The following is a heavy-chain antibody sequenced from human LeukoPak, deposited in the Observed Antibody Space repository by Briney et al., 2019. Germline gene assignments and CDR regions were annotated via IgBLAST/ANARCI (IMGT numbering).Heavy chain of an antibody. Sequence: SETLSLTCPVSGGSISSSSYYWGWIRQPPGKGLEWIGSIYYSGSTYYNPSLKSRVTISVDTSKNQFSLKLSSVTAADTAVYYCASFYCSGGSCYQYFSYYYMDVWGKGTTVTISS. D-gene: IGHD2-15*01. V-gene: IGHV4-39*07. CDR3: ASFYCSGGSCYQYFSYYYMDV. CDR1: GGSISSSSYY. CDR2: IYYSGST. J-gene: IGHJ6*03.